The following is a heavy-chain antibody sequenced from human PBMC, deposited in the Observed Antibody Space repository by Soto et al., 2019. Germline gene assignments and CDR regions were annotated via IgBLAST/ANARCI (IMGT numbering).Heavy chain of an antibody. J-gene: IGHJ3*02. CDR3: ASAPAQPKAFDI. CDR2: IIPIFGTA. CDR1: GGTFSSYA. Sequence: SVKVSCKASGGTFSSYAISWVRQAPGQGLEWMGGIIPIFGTANYAQKFQGRVTITADESTSTAYMELSSLRSEDTAVYYCASAPAQPKAFDIWGQVTMVTVPS. V-gene: IGHV1-69*13.